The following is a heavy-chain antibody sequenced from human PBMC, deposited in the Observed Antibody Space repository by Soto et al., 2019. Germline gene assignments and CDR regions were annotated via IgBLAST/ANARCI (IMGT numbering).Heavy chain of an antibody. CDR3: ARGAHDDYYDSTGYYYFDY. V-gene: IGHV4-34*01. CDR1: VGSFSGYY. J-gene: IGHJ4*02. Sequence: NPSETLSLTCAVYVGSFSGYYWSGIRQPPGKGLEWIGEINHSGSTNYNPSLKSRVTISVDTSKNQFSLKLSSVTAADTAVYYCARGAHDDYYDSTGYYYFDYWGQGTLVTVSS. D-gene: IGHD3-22*01. CDR2: INHSGST.